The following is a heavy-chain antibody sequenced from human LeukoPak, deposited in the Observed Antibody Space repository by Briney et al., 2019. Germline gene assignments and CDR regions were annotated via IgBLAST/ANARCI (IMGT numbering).Heavy chain of an antibody. CDR2: IYHSGST. J-gene: IGHJ4*02. Sequence: SETLSLTCTVSGYSISSGYYWGWIRQPPGKGLERIGSIYHSGSTYYNPSLKRRVTISVDTSKNQFSLKLSSVTAADTAVYYCARAYLKRSPDYWGQGTLVTVSS. CDR1: GYSISSGYY. D-gene: IGHD4-17*01. V-gene: IGHV4-38-2*02. CDR3: ARAYLKRSPDY.